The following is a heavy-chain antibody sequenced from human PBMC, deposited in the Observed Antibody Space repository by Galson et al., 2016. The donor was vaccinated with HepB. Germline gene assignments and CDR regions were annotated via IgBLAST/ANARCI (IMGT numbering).Heavy chain of an antibody. D-gene: IGHD2-15*01. J-gene: IGHJ6*02. CDR1: GFTFSSYG. CDR2: ISYDGSNK. V-gene: IGHV3-30*18. CDR3: AKDKKAFGYCSGGSCCSGGMDV. Sequence: SLRLSCAASGFTFSSYGMHWVRQAPGRGLEWVTVISYDGSNKYYGETVKGRFTVSRDNSKNTLFLQMNILRAEDTAVYYCAKDKKAFGYCSGGSCCSGGMDVWGQGTTVTVSS.